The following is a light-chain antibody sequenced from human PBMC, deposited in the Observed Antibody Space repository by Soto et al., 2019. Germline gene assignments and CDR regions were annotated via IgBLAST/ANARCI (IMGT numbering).Light chain of an antibody. V-gene: IGKV1-5*03. CDR1: QSISSW. Sequence: DIQMTQSVSTLSASVGDRVTITCRASQSISSWLAWYQQKPGKAPKLLIYKASSLESGVPSRFSGSGSGTEFTLTISSLQPDDFATYFCQQYSGYPFTFGPGTKVDIK. J-gene: IGKJ3*01. CDR3: QQYSGYPFT. CDR2: KAS.